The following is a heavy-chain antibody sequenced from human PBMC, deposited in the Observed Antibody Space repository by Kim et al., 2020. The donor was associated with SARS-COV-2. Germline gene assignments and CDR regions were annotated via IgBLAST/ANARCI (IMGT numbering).Heavy chain of an antibody. CDR3: ARVGDDFYYGMDV. CDR2: INACNGNT. D-gene: IGHD4-17*01. J-gene: IGHJ6*02. Sequence: ASVKVSCKASGYTFTSYAMHWVRQAPGQRLEWMGWINACNGNTKYSQKFQGRVTITRDTSASTAYMELSILRSEDTAVYYCARVGDDFYYGMDVWGQGTT. CDR1: GYTFTSYA. V-gene: IGHV1-3*01.